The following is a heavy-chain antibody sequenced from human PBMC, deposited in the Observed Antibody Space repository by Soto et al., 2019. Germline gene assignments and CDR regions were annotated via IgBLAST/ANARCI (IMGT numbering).Heavy chain of an antibody. CDR1: GFTFSSYG. D-gene: IGHD2-2*01. Sequence: QVQLVESGGGVVQPGRSLRLSCAASGFTFSSYGMHWVRQAPGKGLEWVAVIWYDGSNKYYADSVKGRFTISRDNSKNTLYLQMNSLRAEDTAVYYCARRTSLDYYYYGMDVWGQGTTVTVSS. V-gene: IGHV3-33*01. J-gene: IGHJ6*02. CDR3: ARRTSLDYYYYGMDV. CDR2: IWYDGSNK.